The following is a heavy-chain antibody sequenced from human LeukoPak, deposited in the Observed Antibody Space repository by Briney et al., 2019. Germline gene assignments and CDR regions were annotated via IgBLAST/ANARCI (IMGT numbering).Heavy chain of an antibody. J-gene: IGHJ5*02. D-gene: IGHD4-11*01. CDR1: GFTFSSYA. V-gene: IGHV3-30-3*01. Sequence: SGGSLRLSCAASGFTFSSYAMHWVRQAPGKGLEWVAVISYDGSNKYYADSVKGRFTISRDNSKNTLYLQMNSLRAEDTAVYYCAKEYLDLTTVRHPWFDPWGQGTLVTVSS. CDR3: AKEYLDLTTVRHPWFDP. CDR2: ISYDGSNK.